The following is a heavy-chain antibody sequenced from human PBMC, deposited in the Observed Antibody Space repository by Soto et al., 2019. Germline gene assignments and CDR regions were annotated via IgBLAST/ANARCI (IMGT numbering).Heavy chain of an antibody. CDR1: GGSISSGSYY. V-gene: IGHV4-39*01. CDR2: VYYSGST. CDR3: ARPDGVGPIYSFDY. J-gene: IGHJ4*02. Sequence: QLQLLESGPGLVKPSETLSLTCTVSGGSISSGSYYWGWIRQPPGKGLEWIGSVYYSGSTYYNPSLKSRVTISVDTSKNQFSLKLTSVTAADTAVYYCARPDGVGPIYSFDYWGQGTLVTVSS. D-gene: IGHD1-26*01.